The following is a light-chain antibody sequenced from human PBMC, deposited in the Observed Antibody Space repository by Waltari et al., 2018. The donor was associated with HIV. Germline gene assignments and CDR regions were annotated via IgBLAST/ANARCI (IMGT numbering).Light chain of an antibody. V-gene: IGKV2-30*01. CDR2: KVS. Sequence: DVVMTQSPLSLPVTLGQPASISCRSSQSLVYTDGNTYLNWFQQRPGQSPRRLIYKVSNRDSGVPDRVSGSGSGTDFTLKISRVEAEDVGVYYCMQGALWPWTFGQGTKVEIK. J-gene: IGKJ1*01. CDR3: MQGALWPWT. CDR1: QSLVYTDGNTY.